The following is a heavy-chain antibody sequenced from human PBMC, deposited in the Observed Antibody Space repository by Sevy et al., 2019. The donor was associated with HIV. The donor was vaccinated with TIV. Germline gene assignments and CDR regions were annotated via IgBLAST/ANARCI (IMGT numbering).Heavy chain of an antibody. CDR1: GFTFSSYG. CDR3: ARDVVPAAIGFYYYYGMDV. Sequence: GGSLRLSCAASGFTFSSYGMHGVRQAPSKGLEWVAVIWYDGSNKYYADSVKGRFTISRDNSKNTLYLQMNSLRAEDTAVYYCARDVVPAAIGFYYYYGMDVWGQGTTVTVSS. D-gene: IGHD2-2*02. J-gene: IGHJ6*02. CDR2: IWYDGSNK. V-gene: IGHV3-33*01.